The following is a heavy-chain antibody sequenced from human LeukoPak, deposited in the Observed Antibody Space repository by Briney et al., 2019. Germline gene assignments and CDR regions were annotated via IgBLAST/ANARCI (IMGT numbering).Heavy chain of an antibody. CDR1: GFTVSSNY. CDR3: VREGASSSWYWFDP. J-gene: IGHJ5*02. D-gene: IGHD6-13*01. CDR2: IYSGGST. Sequence: GGSLRLSCAASGFTVSSNYMSWVRQAPGKGLEWVSVIYSGGSTYYADSVKGRFTISRDNSKNTLYLQMNSLRAEDTAVYYCVREGASSSWYWFDPWGQGTLVTVSS. V-gene: IGHV3-66*01.